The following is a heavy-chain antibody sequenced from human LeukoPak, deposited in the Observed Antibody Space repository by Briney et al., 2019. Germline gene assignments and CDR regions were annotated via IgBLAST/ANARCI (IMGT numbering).Heavy chain of an antibody. CDR2: IKQDGSEK. D-gene: IGHD6-13*01. Sequence: GGSLRLSCAASGFTFSTYWMSWVRQAPGKGLEWVANIKQDGSEKYYVDSVKGRFTISRDNSKNTLYLQMNSLRAEDTAVYYCAKSAYSSSWSGPLDYWGQGTLVTVSS. CDR1: GFTFSTYW. J-gene: IGHJ4*02. V-gene: IGHV3-7*01. CDR3: AKSAYSSSWSGPLDY.